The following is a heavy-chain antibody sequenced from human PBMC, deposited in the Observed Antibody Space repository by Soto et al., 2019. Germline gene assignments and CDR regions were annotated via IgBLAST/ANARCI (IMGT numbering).Heavy chain of an antibody. CDR1: GFTFDDYA. V-gene: IGHV3-43D*03. Sequence: GGSLRLSCAASGFTFDDYAMHWVRQAPGKGLEWVSLISWDGGSTYYADSVKGRFTISRDTSKNSLYLQMNSLRAEDTALYYCAKEGSSWYYYYGMDVWGQGTTVTVSS. CDR2: ISWDGGST. D-gene: IGHD6-13*01. CDR3: AKEGSSWYYYYGMDV. J-gene: IGHJ6*02.